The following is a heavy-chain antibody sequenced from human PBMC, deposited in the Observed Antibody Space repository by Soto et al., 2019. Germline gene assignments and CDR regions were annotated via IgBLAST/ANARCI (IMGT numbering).Heavy chain of an antibody. CDR2: IYYSGST. V-gene: IGHV4-59*01. J-gene: IGHJ4*02. CDR1: GGSISSYY. Sequence: SETLSLTCTVSGGSISSYYWSWIRQPPGKGLEWIGYIYYSGSTNYNPSLKSQVTISVDTSKNQFSLKLSSVTAADTAVYYCARDNYYGSGSYPTGLDYWGQGTLVTVSS. CDR3: ARDNYYGSGSYPTGLDY. D-gene: IGHD3-10*01.